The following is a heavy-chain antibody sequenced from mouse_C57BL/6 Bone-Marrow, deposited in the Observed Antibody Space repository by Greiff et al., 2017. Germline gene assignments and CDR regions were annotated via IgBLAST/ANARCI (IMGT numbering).Heavy chain of an antibody. J-gene: IGHJ3*01. V-gene: IGHV2-2*01. CDR3: ARNSPYGSSYWFAY. D-gene: IGHD1-1*01. CDR2: IWSGGST. Sequence: VQLQQSGPGLVQPSQSLSITCTVSGFSLTSYGVHWVRQSPGKGLEWLGVIWSGGSTDNNAAFISRLSISKDNSKSQVFFKMNSLQADVTAIYYCARNSPYGSSYWFAYWGQGTLVTVSA. CDR1: GFSLTSYG.